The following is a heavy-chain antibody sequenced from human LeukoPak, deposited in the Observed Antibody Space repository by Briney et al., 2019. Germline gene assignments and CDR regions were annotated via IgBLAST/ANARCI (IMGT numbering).Heavy chain of an antibody. V-gene: IGHV1-2*02. CDR2: INPNSGGT. CDR3: ARGPRSSQGPASYGSGSYPWGTRQSYYYYYMDV. CDR1: GYTFTGYY. D-gene: IGHD3-10*01. Sequence: ASVKVSCKASGYTFTGYYIHWVRQAPGQGLEWMGWINPNSGGTNYAQKFQGRVTMTRDTSISIAYMELSRLKSDDTAVYYCARGPRSSQGPASYGSGSYPWGTRQSYYYYYMDVWGKGTTVTVSS. J-gene: IGHJ6*03.